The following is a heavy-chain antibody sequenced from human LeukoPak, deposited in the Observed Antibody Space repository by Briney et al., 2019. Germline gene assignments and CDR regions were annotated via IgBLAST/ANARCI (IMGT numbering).Heavy chain of an antibody. CDR2: IKQDGSEK. Sequence: GGSLRLSCAASGFTFSSYWMSWVRLAPGKGLEWVANIKQDGSEKYYVDSVKGRFTISRDNAKNSLYLQMNSLRAEDTAVYYCARVSSSWSGGHYYYYMDVWGKGTTVTVSS. D-gene: IGHD6-13*01. CDR3: ARVSSSWSGGHYYYYMDV. CDR1: GFTFSSYW. J-gene: IGHJ6*03. V-gene: IGHV3-7*01.